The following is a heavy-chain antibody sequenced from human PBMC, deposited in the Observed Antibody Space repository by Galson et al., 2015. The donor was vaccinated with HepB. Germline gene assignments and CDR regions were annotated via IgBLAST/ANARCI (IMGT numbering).Heavy chain of an antibody. D-gene: IGHD4-17*01. J-gene: IGHJ6*02. Sequence: SLRLSCAASRFTFSSYWMSWVRQAPGKGLEWVANINLDGSEKYYVDSVKGRFTISRDNAKNSLYLQMNSLRAEDTAVYYCARIYSEEYGDYYYYYYGMDVWGQGTTVTVSS. CDR1: RFTFSSYW. V-gene: IGHV3-7*01. CDR3: ARIYSEEYGDYYYYYYGMDV. CDR2: INLDGSEK.